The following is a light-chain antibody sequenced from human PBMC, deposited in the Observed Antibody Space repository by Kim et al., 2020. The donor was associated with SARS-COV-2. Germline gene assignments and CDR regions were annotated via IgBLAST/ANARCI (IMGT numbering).Light chain of an antibody. CDR1: RLRSYS. CDR3: NSRDSSGSYWV. CDR2: AKN. V-gene: IGLV3-19*01. Sequence: ALGQTVRITCQGDRLRSYSTTWYRQKPGQAPALVIYAKNNRPSGIPGRFSASTSGNTASLTITGAQAEDEADYYCNSRDSSGSYWVFGGGTQLTVL. J-gene: IGLJ3*02.